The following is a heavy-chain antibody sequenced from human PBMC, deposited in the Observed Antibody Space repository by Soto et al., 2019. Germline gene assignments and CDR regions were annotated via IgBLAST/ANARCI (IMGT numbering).Heavy chain of an antibody. CDR2: INPSGGST. Sequence: ASVKVSCKASGYTFTSYYMHWVRQAPGQGLEWMGIINPSGGSTSYAQKFQGRVTMTRDTSTSTVYMELSSLRSEDTAVYYCARGAITIFGVVILNGLFDYWAQGTLVTVSS. V-gene: IGHV1-46*01. CDR3: ARGAITIFGVVILNGLFDY. CDR1: GYTFTSYY. J-gene: IGHJ4*02. D-gene: IGHD3-3*01.